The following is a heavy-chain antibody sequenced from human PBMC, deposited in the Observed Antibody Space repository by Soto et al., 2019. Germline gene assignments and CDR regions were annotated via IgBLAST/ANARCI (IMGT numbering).Heavy chain of an antibody. CDR2: IYYSGST. J-gene: IGHJ4*02. CDR3: ARHTPAISISDH. V-gene: IGHV4-39*01. Sequence: NPSETLSLACTVSGGSISSSSYYWGWNRQPPGKGLEWIGSIYYSGSTYYNPSLKSRVTISVDTSKNQFSLKLSSVTAADTAVYYCARHTPAISISDHWGQGTLVTVSS. CDR1: GGSISSSSYY. D-gene: IGHD2-15*01.